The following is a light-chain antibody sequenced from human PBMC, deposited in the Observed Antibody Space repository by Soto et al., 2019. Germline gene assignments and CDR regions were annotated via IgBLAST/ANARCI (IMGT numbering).Light chain of an antibody. Sequence: QSDLPQPASVSGSPGPSNTISCTGTSSDIGSYNLVSWYQQHPGKAPRLMISEVTKRPSGISNRFSGSKSGNTASLTISGLQAEDEADYYCCSFVHRTTSCVFGTGTKVTVL. CDR2: EVT. CDR1: SSDIGSYNL. V-gene: IGLV2-23*02. J-gene: IGLJ1*01. CDR3: CSFVHRTTSCV.